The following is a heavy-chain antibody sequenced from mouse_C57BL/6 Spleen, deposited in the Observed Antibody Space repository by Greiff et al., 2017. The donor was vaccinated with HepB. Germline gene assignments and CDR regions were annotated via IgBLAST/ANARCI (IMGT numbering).Heavy chain of an antibody. D-gene: IGHD4-1*01. J-gene: IGHJ2*01. CDR3: GNWDVGY. Sequence: VQLQQSGPELVQPGASVKLSCTASGYSFTGYYMHWVQQSPGNILDWIEYIYPYNGVSSYNQKFKGKATLPVDNSSSTAYMELRRLTSEDSAVYYCGNWDVGYWGQGTTLTVSS. CDR2: IYPYNGVS. V-gene: IGHV1-31*01. CDR1: GYSFTGYY.